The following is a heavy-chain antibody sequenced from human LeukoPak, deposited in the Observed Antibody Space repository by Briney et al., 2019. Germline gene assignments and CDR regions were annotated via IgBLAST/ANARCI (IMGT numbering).Heavy chain of an antibody. V-gene: IGHV3-74*01. J-gene: IGHJ4*02. CDR1: GFTFSSYW. CDR3: ARETGVAGDPL. CDR2: INSDGSST. D-gene: IGHD3-3*01. Sequence: GGSLRLSCAASGFTFSSYWMHWVRQAPGKGLVWVSRINSDGSSTSYADSVKGRFTISRDNAKNSLYLQMNSLRAEDTAVYYCARETGVAGDPLWGQGTLVTVSS.